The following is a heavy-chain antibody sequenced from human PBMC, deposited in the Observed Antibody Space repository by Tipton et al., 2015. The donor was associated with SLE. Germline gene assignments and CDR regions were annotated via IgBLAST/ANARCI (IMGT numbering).Heavy chain of an antibody. Sequence: QSGAEVKKPGASVKVSCKASGYTFTSYVISWVRQAPGQGLEWMGWISAYNGNTNYAQKFQGRVTMTTDTSTGTAYMELKNLRSDDTAVYYCARDKLPYYSMDVWGQGTTVTVPS. J-gene: IGHJ6*02. CDR1: GYTFTSYV. CDR2: ISAYNGNT. D-gene: IGHD6-6*01. V-gene: IGHV1-18*01. CDR3: ARDKLPYYSMDV.